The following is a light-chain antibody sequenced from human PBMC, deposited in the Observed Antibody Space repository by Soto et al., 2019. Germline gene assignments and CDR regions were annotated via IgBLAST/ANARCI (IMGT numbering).Light chain of an antibody. CDR3: SSYTSSSTLYV. J-gene: IGLJ1*01. CDR1: SSDVATYNY. V-gene: IGLV2-14*03. CDR2: DVS. Sequence: QSALTQPASVSGSPGQSITISCSGTSSDVATYNYVSWYQQYPGKAPKLMIYDVSNRPSGVSSRFSGSKSANTASLTISGLQAEDEADYYCSSYTSSSTLYVFGTGTKLTVL.